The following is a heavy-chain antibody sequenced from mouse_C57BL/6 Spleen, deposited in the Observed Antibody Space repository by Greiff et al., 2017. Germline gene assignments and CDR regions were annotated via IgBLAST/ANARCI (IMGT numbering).Heavy chain of an antibody. J-gene: IGHJ2*01. V-gene: IGHV1-5*01. Sequence: EVQLVESGTVLARPGASVKMSCKTSGYTFTSYWMNWVKQRPGQGLEWIGAIYPGNSDTSYNQKFKGKAKLTAVTSASTAYMELSSLTNEDSAVYYCTRGELHWDNYFDYWGQGTTLTVSS. CDR2: IYPGNSDT. CDR1: GYTFTSYW. CDR3: TRGELHWDNYFDY. D-gene: IGHD4-1*01.